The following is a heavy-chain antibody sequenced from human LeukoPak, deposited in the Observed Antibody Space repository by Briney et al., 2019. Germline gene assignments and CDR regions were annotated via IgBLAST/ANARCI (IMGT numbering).Heavy chain of an antibody. V-gene: IGHV1-69*05. CDR1: GGTFSSYA. D-gene: IGHD2-21*01. CDR2: IIPIFGTA. Sequence: ASVKVSCKASGGTFSSYAISWVRQAPGQGLEWMGGIIPIFGTANYAQKFQGRVTMTRDTSTSTVYMELSSLRSEDTAVYYCARDLGRWLLHYPDAFDIWGQGTMVTVSS. CDR3: ARDLGRWLLHYPDAFDI. J-gene: IGHJ3*02.